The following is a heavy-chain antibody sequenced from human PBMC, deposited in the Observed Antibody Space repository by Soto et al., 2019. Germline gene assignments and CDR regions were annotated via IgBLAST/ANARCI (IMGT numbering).Heavy chain of an antibody. Sequence: GASVKVSCKASGYTFTGYYMHWVRQAPGQGLEWMGWINPNSGGTNYAQKFQGWVTMTRDTSISTAYMELSRLRSDDTAVYYCARDYYDFWSGYSPRYCMDVWGQGTTVTVSS. CDR3: ARDYYDFWSGYSPRYCMDV. V-gene: IGHV1-2*04. CDR2: INPNSGGT. J-gene: IGHJ6*02. D-gene: IGHD3-3*01. CDR1: GYTFTGYY.